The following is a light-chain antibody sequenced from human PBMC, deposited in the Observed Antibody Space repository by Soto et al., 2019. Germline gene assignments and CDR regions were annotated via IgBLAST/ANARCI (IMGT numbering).Light chain of an antibody. J-gene: IGLJ1*01. CDR1: SSNIGGNS. CDR2: DDN. V-gene: IGLV1-51*01. CDR3: GSWDSSLSAYV. Sequence: QSALTQPPSVSAAAGQKGTISRSGGSSNIGGNSVSWYQQLPGTAPKLLIYDDNKRPSGIPDRFSGSKSGTSATLGITGFQTGDEADYYCGSWDSSLSAYVFGTGTKVTVL.